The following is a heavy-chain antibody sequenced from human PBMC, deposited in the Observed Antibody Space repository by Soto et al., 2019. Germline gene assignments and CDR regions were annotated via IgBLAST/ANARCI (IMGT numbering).Heavy chain of an antibody. Sequence: PSETLSLTCTVSGGSISSGGYYWSWIRQHPGKGLEWIGYIYYSGSTYYNPSLKSRVTISVDTSKNQFSLKLSSVTAADTAVYYCARVDSPDYDYVWGSYRPDPYFDYWGQGTLVTVSS. CDR1: GGSISSGGYY. CDR2: IYYSGST. CDR3: ARVDSPDYDYVWGSYRPDPYFDY. D-gene: IGHD3-16*02. J-gene: IGHJ4*02. V-gene: IGHV4-31*03.